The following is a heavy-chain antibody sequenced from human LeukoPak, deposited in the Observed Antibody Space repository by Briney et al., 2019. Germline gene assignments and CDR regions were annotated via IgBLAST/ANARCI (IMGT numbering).Heavy chain of an antibody. V-gene: IGHV5-51*01. CDR3: ARLIQSGYSSGWYPYY. Sequence: GESLKISCKGSGYSFTSYWIGWVRQMPGKGLDWMGIIYPGDSDTRYSPSFQGQVTISADKSISTAYLQWSSLKASDTAMYYCARLIQSGYSSGWYPYYWGQGTLVTVSS. D-gene: IGHD6-19*01. J-gene: IGHJ4*02. CDR1: GYSFTSYW. CDR2: IYPGDSDT.